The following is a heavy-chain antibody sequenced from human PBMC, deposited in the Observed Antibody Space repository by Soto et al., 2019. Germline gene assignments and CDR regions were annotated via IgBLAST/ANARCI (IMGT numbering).Heavy chain of an antibody. CDR3: ARDYPSFDY. Sequence: SETLSLTCTVSGGSISSYYWSWIRQPPGKGLEWIGYIYYSGSTNYNPSLKSRVTISVDTSKNQFSLKLSSVTAADTAVYYCARDYPSFDYWGQGTLVTVSS. CDR1: GGSISSYY. J-gene: IGHJ4*02. V-gene: IGHV4-59*01. D-gene: IGHD3-16*02. CDR2: IYYSGST.